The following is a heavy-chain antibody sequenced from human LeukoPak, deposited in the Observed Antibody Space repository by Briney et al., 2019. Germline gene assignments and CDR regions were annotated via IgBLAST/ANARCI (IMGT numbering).Heavy chain of an antibody. D-gene: IGHD3-9*01. CDR1: GFTLSTYG. J-gene: IGHJ4*02. Sequence: PGGSLRLSCAASGFTLSTYGMHWVRQAPGKGLEWVAMISYDGNTKQYADLVKGRFTISRDNSKNTLYLQMNSLRAEDTAIYYCARAVKGILRYFDCLGQGTLVTVSS. V-gene: IGHV3-30*03. CDR2: ISYDGNTK. CDR3: ARAVKGILRYFDC.